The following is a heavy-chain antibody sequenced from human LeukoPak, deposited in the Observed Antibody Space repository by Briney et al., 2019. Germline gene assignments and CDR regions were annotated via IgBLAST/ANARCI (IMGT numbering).Heavy chain of an antibody. CDR1: GFTFSTYA. Sequence: GSLRLSCAASGFTFSTYAMHWVRQAPGKGLEWVAVISYDGSNKYYADSVKGRFTISRDNSKNTLYLQMNSLRAEDTAVYYCARVRDHPYSSGLSPYYYYGMDVWGQGTTVTVSS. V-gene: IGHV3-30-3*01. J-gene: IGHJ6*02. CDR3: ARVRDHPYSSGLSPYYYYGMDV. D-gene: IGHD6-19*01. CDR2: ISYDGSNK.